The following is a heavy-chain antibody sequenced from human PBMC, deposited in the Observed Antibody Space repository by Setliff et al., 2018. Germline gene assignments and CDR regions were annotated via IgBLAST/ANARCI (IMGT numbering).Heavy chain of an antibody. CDR2: INTNAGNP. V-gene: IGHV7-4-1*02. Sequence: ASVKVSCKASGYTFTRYSMNWVRQAPGQGLEWMGWINTNAGNPTYAQGFTGRFVFSLDTSVSTAYLQISSLKAEDTAVYYCARDSSGWSGFSRLVGVYYYYMDVWGKGTTVTVSS. CDR1: GYTFTRYS. J-gene: IGHJ6*03. CDR3: ARDSSGWSGFSRLVGVYYYYMDV. D-gene: IGHD6-19*01.